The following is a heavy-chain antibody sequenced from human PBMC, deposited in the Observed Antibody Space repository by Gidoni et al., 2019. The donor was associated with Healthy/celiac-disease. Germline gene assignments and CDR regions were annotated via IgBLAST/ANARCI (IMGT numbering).Heavy chain of an antibody. CDR3: TRAEVEYSSSSYYYGMDV. D-gene: IGHD6-13*01. J-gene: IGHJ6*02. V-gene: IGHV3-49*03. Sequence: EVQLVESGGGLVQPGRSLRLSCTASGFTFGDYAMSWFRQAPGKGLEWVGFIRSKAYGGTTEYAASVKGRFTISRDDSKSIAYLQMNSLKTEDTAVYYCTRAEVEYSSSSYYYGMDVWGQGTTVTVSS. CDR2: IRSKAYGGTT. CDR1: GFTFGDYA.